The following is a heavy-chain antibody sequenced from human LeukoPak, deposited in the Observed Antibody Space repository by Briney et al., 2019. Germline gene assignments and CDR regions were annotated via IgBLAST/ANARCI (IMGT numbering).Heavy chain of an antibody. D-gene: IGHD3-22*01. CDR2: IVVGSGNT. J-gene: IGHJ4*02. Sequence: SVKVSCKASGFTFTSSAMQWVRQARGQRLEWIGWIVVGSGNTNYAQKFQERVTITRDMSTSTAYMELSSLRSEDTAVYYCAADPTYYYDSSGSASFDYWAREPWSPSPQ. V-gene: IGHV1-58*02. CDR1: GFTFTSSA. CDR3: AADPTYYYDSSGSASFDY.